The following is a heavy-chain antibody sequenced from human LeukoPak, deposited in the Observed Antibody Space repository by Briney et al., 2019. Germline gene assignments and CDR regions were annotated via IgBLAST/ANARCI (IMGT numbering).Heavy chain of an antibody. J-gene: IGHJ4*02. CDR2: ISYDGSNK. CDR1: GFTFSSYA. D-gene: IGHD3-3*01. Sequence: PGRSLRLSCAASGFTFSSYAMHWVRQAPGKGLEWVAVISYDGSNKYYADSVKGRFTISRDNSKNTLYLQMNSLRAEDTAVYYCANAKGGLRFLEWLLDYWGQGTLVTVSS. CDR3: ANAKGGLRFLEWLLDY. V-gene: IGHV3-30-3*01.